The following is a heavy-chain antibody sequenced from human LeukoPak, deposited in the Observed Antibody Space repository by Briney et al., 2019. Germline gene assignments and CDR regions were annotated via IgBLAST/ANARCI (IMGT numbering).Heavy chain of an antibody. CDR2: TSDSGGRT. CDR1: GFTFSNYA. Sequence: GGSLRLSCAASGFTFSNYAMSWVRQAPGKGLEWVSGTSDSGGRTYYAESVKGRFSISRDNSKNILYLQMDDMRVEYTAVYYCVKGATKISCRPADWGQGTLVTVSS. CDR3: VKGATKISCRPAD. D-gene: IGHD6-6*01. V-gene: IGHV3-23*01. J-gene: IGHJ4*02.